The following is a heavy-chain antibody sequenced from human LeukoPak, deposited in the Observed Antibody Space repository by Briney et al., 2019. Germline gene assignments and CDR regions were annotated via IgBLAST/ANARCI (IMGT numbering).Heavy chain of an antibody. V-gene: IGHV3-11*01. D-gene: IGHD3-16*02. Sequence: GGSLRLSCAASGFTFSDCYMSWIRQAPGKGLEWVSYISSSGSTIYYADSVKGRFTISRDNAKNSLYLQMNSLRAEDTAVYYCARVSSGLNVWGSYRNLDYWGQGTLVTVSS. CDR2: ISSSGSTI. CDR1: GFTFSDCY. J-gene: IGHJ4*02. CDR3: ARVSSGLNVWGSYRNLDY.